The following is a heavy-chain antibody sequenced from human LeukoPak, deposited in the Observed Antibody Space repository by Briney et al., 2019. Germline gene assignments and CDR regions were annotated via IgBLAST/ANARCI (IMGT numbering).Heavy chain of an antibody. J-gene: IGHJ4*02. D-gene: IGHD3-16*01. CDR1: GGSMSSYY. CDR2: IYSSGST. Sequence: SETLSLTCSVSGGSMSSYYWSWIRQPAGKGLEWIGRIYSSGSTNYNPSLKSRVTILVDTSKNQFSLKLSSVTAADTAVYYCARHVWLRSTNFDYWGQGTLVTVSS. CDR3: ARHVWLRSTNFDY. V-gene: IGHV4-4*07.